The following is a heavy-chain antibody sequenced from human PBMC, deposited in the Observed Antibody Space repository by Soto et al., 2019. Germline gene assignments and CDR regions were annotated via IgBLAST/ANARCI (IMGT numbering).Heavy chain of an antibody. D-gene: IGHD6-19*01. CDR3: ARVGSSGWSPDY. CDR2: IFYSGST. V-gene: IGHV4-59*11. CDR1: GGSISGHY. Sequence: KSSETLSLTCTVYGGSISGHYWIWIRQSPGKGLEWIGYIFYSGSTNYNPSLKSRVTLSADTSKNQFSLRLSSVTAADTAVYYCARVGSSGWSPDYWGQGILVTVSS. J-gene: IGHJ4*02.